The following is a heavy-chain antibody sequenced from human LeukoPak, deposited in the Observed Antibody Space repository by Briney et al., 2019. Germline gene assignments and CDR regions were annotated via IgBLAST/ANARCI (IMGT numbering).Heavy chain of an antibody. CDR1: GGAFSSYA. D-gene: IGHD6-19*01. J-gene: IGHJ4*02. V-gene: IGHV1-69*01. Sequence: SVKVSCKAAGGAFSSYAISWVRQAPGQGLEWMGGIIPIFGTANYAQKFQGRVTITADESTSTAYMELSSLRSEDTAVYYCAAAGSSGWTDFDYWGQGTLVTVSS. CDR3: AAAGSSGWTDFDY. CDR2: IIPIFGTA.